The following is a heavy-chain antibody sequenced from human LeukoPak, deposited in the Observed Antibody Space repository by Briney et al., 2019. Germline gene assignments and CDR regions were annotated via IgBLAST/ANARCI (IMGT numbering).Heavy chain of an antibody. V-gene: IGHV3-74*01. J-gene: IGHJ6*02. Sequence: PGGSLRLSCAASRFTFSDYWMHWVRQAPGKGLVWVSRINRDGGGITYADSVKGRFTISRDNAKNTVYLQMNSLRVEDTAVYYCARDQILAFDWSKVQTQEPYGMDVWGQGTTVTVSS. D-gene: IGHD3-9*01. CDR1: RFTFSDYW. CDR2: INRDGGGI. CDR3: ARDQILAFDWSKVQTQEPYGMDV.